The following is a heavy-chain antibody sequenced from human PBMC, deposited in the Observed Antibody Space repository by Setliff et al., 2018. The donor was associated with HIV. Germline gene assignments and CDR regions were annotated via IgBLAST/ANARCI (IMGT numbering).Heavy chain of an antibody. J-gene: IGHJ5*02. V-gene: IGHV1-18*04. CDR2: ISGYSRIT. Sequence: GASVKVSCKAYGYTFTAYYMHWVRQAPGQGLEWMGYISGYSRITFYAQKFQGRVTMTTDISTVTAYMEVRGLTSDDTAVYYCARDSGTGGPGRWVDPWGQGTLVTVSS. CDR1: GYTFTAYY. D-gene: IGHD1-1*01. CDR3: ARDSGTGGPGRWVDP.